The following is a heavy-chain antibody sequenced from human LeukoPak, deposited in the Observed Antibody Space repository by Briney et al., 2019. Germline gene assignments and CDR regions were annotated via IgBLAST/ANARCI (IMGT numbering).Heavy chain of an antibody. V-gene: IGHV4-39*07. Sequence: KPSETLSLTCTVSGGSTSSSDYYWGWIRQPPDEGLEWIASIRYSGNTYYNPSLKSRVTISVDTTKNQFSLKLNSVTAADTAVYYCARAVMMVRGVIIGGYWFDPWGQGTLVTVSS. CDR1: GGSTSSSDYY. J-gene: IGHJ5*02. D-gene: IGHD3-10*01. CDR2: IRYSGNT. CDR3: ARAVMMVRGVIIGGYWFDP.